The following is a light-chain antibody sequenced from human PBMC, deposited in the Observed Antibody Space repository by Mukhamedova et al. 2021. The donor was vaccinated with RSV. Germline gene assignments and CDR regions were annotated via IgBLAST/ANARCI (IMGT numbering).Light chain of an antibody. V-gene: IGKV1-5*03. CDR3: QQYYSYWT. Sequence: WYQRRVHGKAPKLLIYKASTLESGVPSRFSGRGSGTQFTLTISSLQPDDFATYYCQQYYSYWTFGQGTTVDIK. CDR2: KAS. J-gene: IGKJ1*01.